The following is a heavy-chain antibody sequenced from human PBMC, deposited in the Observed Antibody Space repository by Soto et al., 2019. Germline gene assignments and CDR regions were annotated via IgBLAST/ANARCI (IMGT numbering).Heavy chain of an antibody. D-gene: IGHD5-12*01. CDR2: IYHSGST. V-gene: IGHV4-38-2*02. Sequence: SETLSLTCTVSGYSISRDYFWGWIRQSPGKGLEWIASIYHSGSTYFNPSVRSRVTISVDTSKNQFSLRLNSLTAADTAMYYCARGGYSGYDRYYFDFWGPGTLVTVSS. CDR3: ARGGYSGYDRYYFDF. J-gene: IGHJ4*02. CDR1: GYSISRDYF.